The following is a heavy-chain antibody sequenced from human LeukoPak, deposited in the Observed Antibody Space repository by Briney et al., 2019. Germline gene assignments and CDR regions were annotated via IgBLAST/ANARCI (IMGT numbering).Heavy chain of an antibody. Sequence: PGGSLRLSCTASGFTFGDYAMSWVRQAPGKGLEWVGFIRSKAYGGTTEYAASVKGRFTISRDDSKSIAYLQMNSLKTEDTAVYYCTREGSGWVSGFGYWGQGTLVTVSS. CDR2: IRSKAYGGTT. J-gene: IGHJ4*02. D-gene: IGHD6-19*01. CDR3: TREGSGWVSGFGY. CDR1: GFTFGDYA. V-gene: IGHV3-49*04.